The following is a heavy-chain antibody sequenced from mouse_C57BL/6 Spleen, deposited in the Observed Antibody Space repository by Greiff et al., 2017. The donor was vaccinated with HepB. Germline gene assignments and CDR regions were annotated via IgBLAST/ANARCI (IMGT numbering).Heavy chain of an antibody. CDR2: ISSGGSYT. CDR1: GFTFSSYG. CDR3: ASQRITTVVAERFAY. V-gene: IGHV5-6*01. Sequence: EVQLVESGGDLVKPGGSLKLSCAASGFTFSSYGMSWVRQTPDKRLEWVATISSGGSYTYYPDSVKGRFTISRDNAKNTLYLQMSSLKSEDTAMYYCASQRITTVVAERFAYWGQGTLVTVSA. D-gene: IGHD1-1*01. J-gene: IGHJ3*01.